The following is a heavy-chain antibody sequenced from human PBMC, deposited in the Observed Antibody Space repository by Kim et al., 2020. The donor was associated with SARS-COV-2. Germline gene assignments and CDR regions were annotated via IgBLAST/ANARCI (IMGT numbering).Heavy chain of an antibody. CDR1: GFTLSDHY. CDR2: SKSKADSSTT. V-gene: IGHV3-72*01. J-gene: IGHJ4*02. D-gene: IGHD1-26*01. Sequence: GGSLRLSCAASGFTLSDHYMDWVRQVPGKGLEWVGRSKSKADSSTTEYAASVKDRFTISRDDSVNSLYLQMHSLKTEDTAGDYCARRPVGASHFDCWGQG. CDR3: ARRPVGASHFDC.